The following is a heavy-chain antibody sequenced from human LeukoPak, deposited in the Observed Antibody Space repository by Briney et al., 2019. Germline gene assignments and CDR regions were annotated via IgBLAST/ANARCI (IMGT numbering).Heavy chain of an antibody. CDR2: IYWDDDR. J-gene: IGHJ4*02. CDR3: AHRKNYYDSSVFDN. Sequence: SGPTLVNPTQTLTLTCTFSGFSLNTRGVGVGWIRQPPGRALEWLALIYWDDDRRYSPSLKSRLTITQDTSKNQVVLTMTNMDPVDTATYFCAHRKNYYDSSVFDNWGQGTLVTVSS. V-gene: IGHV2-5*02. CDR1: GFSLNTRGVG. D-gene: IGHD3-22*01.